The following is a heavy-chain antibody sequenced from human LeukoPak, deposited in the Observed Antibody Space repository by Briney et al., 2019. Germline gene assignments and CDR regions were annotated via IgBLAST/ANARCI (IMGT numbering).Heavy chain of an antibody. CDR1: GGSISSGGYY. D-gene: IGHD3-9*01. J-gene: IGHJ5*02. CDR2: IYYSGST. V-gene: IGHV4-31*03. Sequence: PSQTLSVTCTVSGGSISSGGYYGSWIRQHPGKGLEWIGYIYYSGSTYYNPSLKSRVTISVDTSKNQFSLKLSSVTAADTAVYYCARGARYFDWLLYPTEGWFDPWGQGTLVTVSS. CDR3: ARGARYFDWLLYPTEGWFDP.